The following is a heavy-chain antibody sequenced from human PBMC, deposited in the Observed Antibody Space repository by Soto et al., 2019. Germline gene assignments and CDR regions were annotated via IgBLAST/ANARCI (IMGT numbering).Heavy chain of an antibody. V-gene: IGHV3-23*01. CDR3: AKDSHWLRTQFFHH. D-gene: IGHD3-9*01. J-gene: IGHJ1*01. CDR2: ISGSGGNT. Sequence: EVQLLESGGGLVQPGGSLRLSYAASGFMFSSYAITWVRQAPGRGLEWVSTISGSGGNTYYADSVKGRFTISRDNSRNTLYLQMNSLRAEDTAAYYCAKDSHWLRTQFFHHWGQGTLVSASS. CDR1: GFMFSSYA.